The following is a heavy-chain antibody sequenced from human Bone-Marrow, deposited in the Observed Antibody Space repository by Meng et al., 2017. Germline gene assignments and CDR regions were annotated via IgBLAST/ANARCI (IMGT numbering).Heavy chain of an antibody. D-gene: IGHD4-17*01. CDR3: ASLYGDSSVWYLDL. CDR1: GGSISSGNHY. J-gene: IGHJ2*01. CDR2: IYYSGST. Sequence: QVQLREAGPGLVNPSQTLSLTCTVSGGSISSGNHYWSWIRQHPGKGLEYIGYIYYSGSTYYNPSLKSRVIISVDTSKNQFSLRLNSVTAADTAVYYCASLYGDSSVWYLDLWGRGTLVTVSS. V-gene: IGHV4-31*03.